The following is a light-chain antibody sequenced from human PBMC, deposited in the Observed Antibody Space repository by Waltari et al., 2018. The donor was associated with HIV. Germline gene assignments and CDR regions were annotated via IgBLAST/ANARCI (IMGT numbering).Light chain of an antibody. V-gene: IGKV3-11*01. J-gene: IGKJ4*02. CDR1: QSVNTA. CDR3: QQHSTWPRT. Sequence: EVVLPQSPATLSLSPGERATLSCRASQSVNTALAWYQQKPGQAPRLLMSDASKRATGIAARFGGSGSGTDFTLTISSLEPEDFAVYYCQQHSTWPRTFGGGTKVELK. CDR2: DAS.